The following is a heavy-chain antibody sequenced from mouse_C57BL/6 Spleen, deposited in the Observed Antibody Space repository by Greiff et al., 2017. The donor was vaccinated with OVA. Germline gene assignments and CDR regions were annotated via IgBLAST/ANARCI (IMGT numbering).Heavy chain of an antibody. Sequence: QVTLKVCGPGILQPSQTLSLTCSFSGFSLSTFGMGVGWIRQPSGKGLEWLAHIWWDDDKYYNPALKSRLTISKDTSKNQVFLKIANVDTADTATYYCARIEVYYGSSHWYFDVWGTGTTVTVSS. V-gene: IGHV8-8*01. CDR3: ARIEVYYGSSHWYFDV. D-gene: IGHD1-1*01. J-gene: IGHJ1*03. CDR2: IWWDDDK. CDR1: GFSLSTFGMG.